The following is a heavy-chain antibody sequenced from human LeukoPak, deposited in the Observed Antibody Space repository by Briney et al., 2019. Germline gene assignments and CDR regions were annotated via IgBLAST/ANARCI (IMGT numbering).Heavy chain of an antibody. CDR3: AKDAVSSGWYSDFDY. CDR1: GFTFSSYG. CDR2: IRYDGSNK. V-gene: IGHV3-30*02. Sequence: GGSLRLSCAASGFTFSSYGMHWVRQAPGKGLEWVAFIRYDGSNKYYADSVKGRFTISRDNSKNTLYLQMNSLRAEDTAVYYCAKDAVSSGWYSDFDYWGQGTLVTVSS. D-gene: IGHD6-19*01. J-gene: IGHJ4*02.